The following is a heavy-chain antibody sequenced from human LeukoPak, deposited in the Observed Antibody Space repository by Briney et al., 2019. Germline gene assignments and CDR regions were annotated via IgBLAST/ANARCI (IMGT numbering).Heavy chain of an antibody. J-gene: IGHJ4*02. D-gene: IGHD3-10*01. CDR2: IYSGGST. CDR3: ARYGSGTSYITNYFDY. Sequence: PGGSLRLSCAASGFTVSSNYMSWVRQAPGKGLEWVSVIYSGGSTYYADSVKGRFTISRDNSKNTLYLQMNSLRAEDTAVYYCARYGSGTSYITNYFDYWGQGTLVTVSS. V-gene: IGHV3-66*01. CDR1: GFTVSSNY.